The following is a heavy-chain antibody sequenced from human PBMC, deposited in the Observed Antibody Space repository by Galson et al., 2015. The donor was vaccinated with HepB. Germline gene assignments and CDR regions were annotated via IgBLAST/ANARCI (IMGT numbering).Heavy chain of an antibody. CDR2: INPNSGNT. V-gene: IGHV1-2*06. J-gene: IGHJ4*02. CDR1: GYTFTGYY. Sequence: SVKVSCKASGYTFTGYYMHWVRQAPGQGLEWMGRINPNSGNTNYAQKLQGRVTMTTDTSTSTAYMELRSLRSDDTAVYYCAREVCSSTSCHPLDYWGQGTLVTVSS. D-gene: IGHD2-2*01. CDR3: AREVCSSTSCHPLDY.